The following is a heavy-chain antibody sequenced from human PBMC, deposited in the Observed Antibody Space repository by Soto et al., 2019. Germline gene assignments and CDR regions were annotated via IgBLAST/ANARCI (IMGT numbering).Heavy chain of an antibody. V-gene: IGHV1-18*01. CDR2: ISAYNGNT. CDR3: ARYPPPVDY. J-gene: IGHJ4*02. CDR1: GYTFTSCG. Sequence: QVQLVQSGAEVKKPGASVKVSCKASGYTFTSCGISWVRQAPGQGLEWRGWISAYNGNTNYAKKLQGRDTMTTDTSTSTAYMELKSRRSYYTAVYYCARYPPPVDYWGQGTLGTVSS.